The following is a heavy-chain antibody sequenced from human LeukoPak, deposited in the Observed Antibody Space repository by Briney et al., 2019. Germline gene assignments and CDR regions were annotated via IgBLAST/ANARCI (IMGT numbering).Heavy chain of an antibody. CDR3: ARGGSSGYHLDY. CDR2: IGTAGDT. J-gene: IGHJ4*02. D-gene: IGHD3-22*01. Sequence: GGSLRLSCAASGFTFSSYEMNWVRQATGKGLEWVSAIGTAGDTYYPGSVKGRFTISRENAKNSLYLQMNSLRAGDTAVYYCARGGSSGYHLDYWGQGTLVTVSS. CDR1: GFTFSSYE. V-gene: IGHV3-13*01.